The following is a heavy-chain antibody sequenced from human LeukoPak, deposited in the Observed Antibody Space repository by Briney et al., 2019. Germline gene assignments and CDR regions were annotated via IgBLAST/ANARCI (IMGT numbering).Heavy chain of an antibody. CDR1: GYTFTGYY. CDR3: ARGDPYCSGGNCYFDY. CDR2: INPTSGGT. D-gene: IGHD2-15*01. Sequence: ASVTVSCTASGYTFTGYYIHWVRQAPGQGLEWMGWINPTSGGTNYAQKFQGRVTMTRDTSISTAYMEVSSLRCDDTAVYYCARGDPYCSGGNCYFDYWGRGTLVTVSS. J-gene: IGHJ4*02. V-gene: IGHV1-2*02.